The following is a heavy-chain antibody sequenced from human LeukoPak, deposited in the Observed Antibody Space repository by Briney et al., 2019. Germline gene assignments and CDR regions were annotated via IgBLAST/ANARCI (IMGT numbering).Heavy chain of an antibody. D-gene: IGHD4-23*01. J-gene: IGHJ3*02. V-gene: IGHV3-64D*06. CDR3: SRWSFENDAFDI. CDR2: ISSNGGST. Sequence: QPGGSLRLSCAASGFTFSSYAMHWVRQAPGKGLEYVSAISSNGGSTYYADSVKGRFTISRDNTKNTLYLQMSSLRAEDTDVYYCSRWSFENDAFDIWGQGTMVTVSS. CDR1: GFTFSSYA.